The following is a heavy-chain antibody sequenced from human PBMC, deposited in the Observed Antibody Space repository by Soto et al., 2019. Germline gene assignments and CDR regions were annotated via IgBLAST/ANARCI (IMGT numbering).Heavy chain of an antibody. D-gene: IGHD4-4*01. CDR3: ARTSVSNYNWFDF. Sequence: QVQLVQSGAEVKKPGASVKVSCKASGYTFTIYDVSWVRQAPGQGLEWMGWISPDNGNTKYAQKVQDRITMTTDTSTSTAYMELRSLRSDDTAVYYCARTSVSNYNWFDFWGQGTLVTVSS. V-gene: IGHV1-18*01. J-gene: IGHJ5*01. CDR2: ISPDNGNT. CDR1: GYTFTIYD.